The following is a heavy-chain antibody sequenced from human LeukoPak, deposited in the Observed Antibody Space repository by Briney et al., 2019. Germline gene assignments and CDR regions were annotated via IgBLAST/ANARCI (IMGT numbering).Heavy chain of an antibody. V-gene: IGHV3-23*01. D-gene: IGHD6-13*01. CDR1: GFTFSSYA. J-gene: IGHJ4*02. CDR2: ISGSGGST. CDR3: ARDSGIAACYFDY. Sequence: GGSLRLSCAASGFTFSSYAMSWVRQAPGKGLEWVSAISGSGGSTYYADSVKGRFTISRDNAKNSLYLQMNSLRAEDTAVYYCARDSGIAACYFDYWGQGTLVTVSS.